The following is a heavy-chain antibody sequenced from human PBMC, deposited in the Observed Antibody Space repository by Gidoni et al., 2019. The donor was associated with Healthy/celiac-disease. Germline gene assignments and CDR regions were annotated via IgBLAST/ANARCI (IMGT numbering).Heavy chain of an antibody. CDR2: IIPICGTA. Sequence: QVQLVQSGAEVQKPGSSVQVSCKASVRTFSSYAISWVRQAPGQGLEWMGGIIPICGTANDAKKFQGRVTITADESTSTAYMELSSLRSEDTAVYYCARVLLWFGELRHFDYWGQGTLVTVSS. V-gene: IGHV1-69*01. CDR1: VRTFSSYA. CDR3: ARVLLWFGELRHFDY. D-gene: IGHD3-10*01. J-gene: IGHJ4*02.